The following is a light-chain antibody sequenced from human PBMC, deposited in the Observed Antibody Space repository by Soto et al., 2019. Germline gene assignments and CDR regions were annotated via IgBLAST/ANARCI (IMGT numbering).Light chain of an antibody. CDR2: EVS. CDR1: SSDVGGYNY. V-gene: IGLV2-8*01. CDR3: CSYAGSYTYV. Sequence: QSALTQPPSASGSPGQSVTISCTGTSSDVGGYNYVSWYQQHPGKAPKLMIYEVSERPSGVPDRFSGSKSGNTASLTVSGLQADDEADYYCCSYAGSYTYVFGTGTKVTVL. J-gene: IGLJ1*01.